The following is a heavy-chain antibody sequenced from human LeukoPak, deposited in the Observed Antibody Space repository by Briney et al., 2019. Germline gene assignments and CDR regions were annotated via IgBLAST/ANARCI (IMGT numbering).Heavy chain of an antibody. D-gene: IGHD3-22*01. CDR2: IKQDGSQK. CDR3: ARPSRGITMVVV. V-gene: IGHV3-7*01. Sequence: GGSLRLSCVASGFTFTNYWMNWVRQAPGKGLEWVASIKQDGSQKSYVDSVKGRFTISRDNAKNSLSLQMDSLRGEDTAVYYCARPSRGITMVVVWGQGTMVTVSS. J-gene: IGHJ3*01. CDR1: GFTFTNYW.